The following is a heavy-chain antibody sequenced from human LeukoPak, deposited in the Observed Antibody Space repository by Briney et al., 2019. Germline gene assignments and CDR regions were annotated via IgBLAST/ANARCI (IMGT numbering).Heavy chain of an antibody. CDR2: IYPGDSDT. CDR3: ARRDCSGRSCLNWFDR. Sequence: GESLHISCQGSGYSFTSYWIGWVRQVPGKGLECMGIIYPGDSDTRYSPSFHGQVTISADKSISTAYLQWSSLTASDTAMYYCARRDCSGRSCLNWFDRWGQGTLVTVSS. J-gene: IGHJ5*02. V-gene: IGHV5-51*01. CDR1: GYSFTSYW. D-gene: IGHD2-15*01.